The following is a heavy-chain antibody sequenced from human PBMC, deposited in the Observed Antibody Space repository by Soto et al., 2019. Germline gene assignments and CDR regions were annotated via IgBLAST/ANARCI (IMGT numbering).Heavy chain of an antibody. CDR3: AKVLPDYYDSSGYFSYFDY. CDR2: ISGSGGST. D-gene: IGHD3-22*01. CDR1: GFTFSSYA. J-gene: IGHJ4*02. V-gene: IGHV3-23*01. Sequence: EVQLLESGGGLVQPGGSLRLSCAASGFTFSSYAMSWVRQAPGKGLEWVSAISGSGGSTYYADSVKGRFTISRDNSKNTIYLQMNSLRAEDTAVYYCAKVLPDYYDSSGYFSYFDYWGQGTLVTVSS.